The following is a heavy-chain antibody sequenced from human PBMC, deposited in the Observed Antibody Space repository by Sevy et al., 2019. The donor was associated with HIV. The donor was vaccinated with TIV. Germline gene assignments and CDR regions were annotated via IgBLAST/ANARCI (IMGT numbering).Heavy chain of an antibody. CDR3: ARDLLVGATPFYYFDY. Sequence: ASVKVSCKASGYTFTGYYMHWVRQAPGQGLEWMGWINPNSGGTNYAQKFQGRVTMTRDTSISTAYMELSRLRSDDTAMYYCARDLLVGATPFYYFDYWGQGTLVTVSS. J-gene: IGHJ4*02. V-gene: IGHV1-2*02. D-gene: IGHD1-26*01. CDR1: GYTFTGYY. CDR2: INPNSGGT.